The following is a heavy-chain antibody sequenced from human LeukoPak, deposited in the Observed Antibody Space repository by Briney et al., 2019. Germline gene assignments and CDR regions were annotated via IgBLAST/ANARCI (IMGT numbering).Heavy chain of an antibody. CDR2: INHSGST. Sequence: ETLSLTCTVSGGSISSSSYYWGWIRQPPGKGLEWIGEINHSGSTNYNPSLKSRVTISVDTSKNQFSLKLSSVTAADTAVYYCARVPLGLFGEFLNFDYWGQGTLVTVSS. J-gene: IGHJ4*02. CDR3: ARVPLGLFGEFLNFDY. D-gene: IGHD3-10*02. V-gene: IGHV4-39*07. CDR1: GGSISSSSYY.